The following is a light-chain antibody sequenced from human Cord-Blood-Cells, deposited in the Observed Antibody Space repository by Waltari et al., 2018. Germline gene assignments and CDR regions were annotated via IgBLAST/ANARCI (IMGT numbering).Light chain of an antibody. Sequence: SYELTQPPSVSVSPGQTASITCSGDTLGDKYACWYQQKPGQSTVLVISQDSKRPSGIPERFSGSNSGNTATLTISGTQAMDEADYYCQAWDSSTVVFGGGTKLTVL. CDR1: TLGDKY. J-gene: IGLJ2*01. CDR3: QAWDSSTVV. V-gene: IGLV3-1*01. CDR2: QDS.